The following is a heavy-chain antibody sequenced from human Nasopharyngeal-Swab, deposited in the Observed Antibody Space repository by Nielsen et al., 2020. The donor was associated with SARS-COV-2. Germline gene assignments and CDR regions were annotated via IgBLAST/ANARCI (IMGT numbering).Heavy chain of an antibody. V-gene: IGHV3-30*03. CDR3: ARDFPLYGSGSYYNVD. CDR1: GFTISSFG. J-gene: IGHJ4*02. Sequence: GESLEISCAASGFTISSFGMHWVRQAPGKGLEWVAIISYDGSKKYYADSVKGRFTISRDTSNNTLYLQMNSLRAEDTAVYYCARDFPLYGSGSYYNVDWGQGTLVTVSS. D-gene: IGHD3-10*01. CDR2: ISYDGSKK.